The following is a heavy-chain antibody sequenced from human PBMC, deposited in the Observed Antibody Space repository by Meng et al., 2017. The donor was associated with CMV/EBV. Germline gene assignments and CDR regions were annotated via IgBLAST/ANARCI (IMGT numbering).Heavy chain of an antibody. CDR2: IKSKTDGGTT. D-gene: IGHD2-2*01. J-gene: IGHJ5*02. V-gene: IGHV3-15*01. Sequence: GGSLRLSCAASGFTFSNAWMSWVRQAPGKGLEWVGRIKSKTDGGTTDYAAPVKGRFTISRDDSKNTLYLQMNSLKTEDTAVYYCTTVRAPTVVVPARLDKGWWFDPWGQGTLVTVSS. CDR3: TTVRAPTVVVPARLDKGWWFDP. CDR1: GFTFSNAW.